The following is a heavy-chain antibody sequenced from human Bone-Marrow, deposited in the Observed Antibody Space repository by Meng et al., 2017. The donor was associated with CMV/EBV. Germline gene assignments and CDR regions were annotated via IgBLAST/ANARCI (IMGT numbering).Heavy chain of an antibody. CDR2: ISGSGGST. Sequence: GGSLRLSCAASGFTFTNHAMSWVRQAPGKGLEWVSAISGSGGSTYYADSVKGRFTISRDNSKNTLYLQMNSLRAEDTAVYYCAKSPPGYCSSTSCPLAEYFQHWGHGTLVTFSS. CDR3: AKSPPGYCSSTSCPLAEYFQH. J-gene: IGHJ1*01. CDR1: GFTFTNHA. V-gene: IGHV3-23*01. D-gene: IGHD2-2*01.